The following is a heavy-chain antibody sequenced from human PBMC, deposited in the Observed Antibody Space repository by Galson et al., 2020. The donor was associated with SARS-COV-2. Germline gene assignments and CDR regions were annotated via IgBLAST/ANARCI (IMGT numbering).Heavy chain of an antibody. V-gene: IGHV3-53*01. CDR1: GFTVSSNY. J-gene: IGHJ4*02. D-gene: IGHD3-22*01. Sequence: GGSLRLSCAASGFTVSSNYMSWVRQAPGKGLEWVSVIYSGGSTYYADSVKGRFTISRDNSKNTLYLQMNSLRAEDTAVYYCAREGTQYYYDSSGYLDYWGQGTLVTVSS. CDR2: IYSGGST. CDR3: AREGTQYYYDSSGYLDY.